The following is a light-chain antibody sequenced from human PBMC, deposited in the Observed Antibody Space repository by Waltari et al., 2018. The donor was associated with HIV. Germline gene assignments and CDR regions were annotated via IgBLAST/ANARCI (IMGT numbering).Light chain of an antibody. CDR3: CSYTGTGIV. J-gene: IGLJ2*01. Sequence: QSALTQPAPVSGSPGPSLTISCTGTRSDVGAYTLVSWYQQHPGTAPKLMIFEVTKRPAVVSDRFSGSRSGNTASLTISGLQAEDEGDYHCCSYTGTGIVFGGGTKLTVL. CDR1: RSDVGAYTL. V-gene: IGLV2-23*02. CDR2: EVT.